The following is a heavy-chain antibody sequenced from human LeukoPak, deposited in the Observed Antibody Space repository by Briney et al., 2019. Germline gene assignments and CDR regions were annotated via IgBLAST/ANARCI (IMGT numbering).Heavy chain of an antibody. CDR3: ARVDFWSGYFGGMDY. CDR2: INPNSGGT. CDR1: GGTFSSYA. J-gene: IGHJ4*02. Sequence: ASVKVSCKASGGTFSSYAISWVRQSPGQGLEWMGGINPNSGGTNYAQKFQGRVTMNRDTSISTAYMELSRLRSDDTAVYYCARVDFWSGYFGGMDYWGQGTLVTVSS. V-gene: IGHV1-2*02. D-gene: IGHD3-3*01.